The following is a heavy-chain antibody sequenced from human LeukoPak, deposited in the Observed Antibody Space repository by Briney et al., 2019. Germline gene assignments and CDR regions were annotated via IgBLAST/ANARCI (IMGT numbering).Heavy chain of an antibody. CDR2: IYYSGST. CDR1: GGSINSGAYY. D-gene: IGHD3-10*01. V-gene: IGHV4-61*08. Sequence: SETLSLTCTVSGGSINSGAYYWSWIRQPPGKGLEWIGYIYYSGSTNYNPSLKSRVTISVDTSKNQFSLKLSSVTAADTAVYYCASAHYYGSGSLDYWGQGTLVTVSS. CDR3: ASAHYYGSGSLDY. J-gene: IGHJ4*02.